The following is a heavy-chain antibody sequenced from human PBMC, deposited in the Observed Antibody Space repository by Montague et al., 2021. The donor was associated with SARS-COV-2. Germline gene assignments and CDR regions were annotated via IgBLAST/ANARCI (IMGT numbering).Heavy chain of an antibody. Sequence: SETLSLTCSVSGYSISRAYYWVWIRQPPGKGLEYIAGISHRGVPYYSPSLKSRVTISMDTSRNLFSLKVASVTAADTANYYCAREGPRSGPYADSFDVWGQGTLVTVSS. CDR3: AREGPRSGPYADSFDV. D-gene: IGHD3-16*01. CDR2: ISHRGVP. CDR1: GYSISRAYY. J-gene: IGHJ3*01. V-gene: IGHV4-38-2*02.